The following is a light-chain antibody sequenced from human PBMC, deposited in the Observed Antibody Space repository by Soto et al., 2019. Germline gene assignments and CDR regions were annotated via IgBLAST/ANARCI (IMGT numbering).Light chain of an antibody. Sequence: EIVLTQSPGTLSLSPGERATLSCRASQSVSTTYLGWYQQKPGQAPRLLVYGTSRRATGIPDRFSGSGSGTDFTLTISSLEPEDFALYYCLHYGSSRPMYTFGQGTKLEIK. CDR1: QSVSTTY. CDR2: GTS. J-gene: IGKJ2*01. V-gene: IGKV3-20*01. CDR3: LHYGSSRPMYT.